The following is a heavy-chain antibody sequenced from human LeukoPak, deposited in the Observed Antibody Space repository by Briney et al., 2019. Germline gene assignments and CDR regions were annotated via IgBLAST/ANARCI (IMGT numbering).Heavy chain of an antibody. CDR1: GYTFTSYY. D-gene: IGHD3-3*01. J-gene: IGHJ5*02. CDR2: INPSGGST. V-gene: IGHV1-46*01. CDR3: ARGVTKHRTIFGVVTYNWFDP. Sequence: ASVKVSCKASGYTFTSYYMHWVRQAPGQGLEWMGIINPSGGSTSYAQKFQGRVTMTRDTSTSTVYMELSSLRSEDTAVYYCARGVTKHRTIFGVVTYNWFDPWGQGTLVTVSS.